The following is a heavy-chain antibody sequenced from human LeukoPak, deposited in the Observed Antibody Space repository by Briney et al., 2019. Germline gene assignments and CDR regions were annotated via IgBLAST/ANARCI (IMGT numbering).Heavy chain of an antibody. CDR3: ARLGVVTPYYYYYYMDV. J-gene: IGHJ6*03. CDR2: KYYSGST. CDR1: GASINTCCYY. D-gene: IGHD4-23*01. Sequence: PSETLSLTCDVSGASINTCCYYWTWIRQPPGKGLEWIGYKYYSGSTRYNSSLRSRLTISLDSSKNQFSLRLTSVTAADTAVYYCARLGVVTPYYYYYYMDVWGKGTTVTVSS. V-gene: IGHV4-61*01.